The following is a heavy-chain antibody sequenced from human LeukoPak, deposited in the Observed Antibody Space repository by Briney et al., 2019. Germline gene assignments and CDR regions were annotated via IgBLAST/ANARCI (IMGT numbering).Heavy chain of an antibody. CDR3: AKVSGSSTLYFDY. CDR2: ISSSGSTT. V-gene: IGHV3-48*03. Sequence: GGSLRLSCAASGFTFSSYEMNWVRQAPGKGLEWVSYISSSGSTTYYADSVKGRFTISRDNSKNTLYLQMNSLRAEDTAVYYCAKVSGSSTLYFDYWGQGTLVTVSS. D-gene: IGHD2-2*01. CDR1: GFTFSSYE. J-gene: IGHJ4*02.